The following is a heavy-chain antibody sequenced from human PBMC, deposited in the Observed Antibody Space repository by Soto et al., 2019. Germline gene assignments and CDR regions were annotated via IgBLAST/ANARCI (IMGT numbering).Heavy chain of an antibody. CDR2: IYYSGST. D-gene: IGHD2-15*01. J-gene: IGHJ4*02. CDR3: ARVYCSGGGCYGIDY. CDR1: GCSISSYY. Sequence: SETLSLTCTVSGCSISSYYWGWIRQPPGKGLEWIGYIYYSGSTNYNPSLKSRVTISVDTSKNQFSLKLSSLRSEDTAVYYCARVYCSGGGCYGIDYWGQGTLVTVSS. V-gene: IGHV4-59*01.